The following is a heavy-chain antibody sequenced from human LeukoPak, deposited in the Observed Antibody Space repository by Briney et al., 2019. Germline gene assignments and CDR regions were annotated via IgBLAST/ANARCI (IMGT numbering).Heavy chain of an antibody. CDR2: INPYSGAT. CDR1: GYTFTDYF. Sequence: ASVKVSCKASGYTFTDYFLHWVRQAPGLGLEWMGRINPYSGATYFAQKFQGRVTMTRDTSISTAYMELSRLRSDDTAVYYCARGKGWYYFDYWGQGTLVTVSS. D-gene: IGHD6-19*01. V-gene: IGHV1-2*06. CDR3: ARGKGWYYFDY. J-gene: IGHJ4*02.